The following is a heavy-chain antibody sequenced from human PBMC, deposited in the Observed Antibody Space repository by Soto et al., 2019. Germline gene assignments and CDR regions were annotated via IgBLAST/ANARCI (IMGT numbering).Heavy chain of an antibody. CDR3: TSDYGRSDRAFDI. D-gene: IGHD2-15*01. CDR1: GFTFSNAW. CDR2: IKSKTDGGTT. V-gene: IGHV3-15*07. J-gene: IGHJ3*02. Sequence: EVQLVESGGGLVKPGGSLRLCCAASGFTFSNAWMNWVRQAPGKGLEWVGRIKSKTDGGTTDYAAPVKGRFTISRDDSKNTLYLQMNSLKTEDTAVYYCTSDYGRSDRAFDIWGQGTMVTVSS.